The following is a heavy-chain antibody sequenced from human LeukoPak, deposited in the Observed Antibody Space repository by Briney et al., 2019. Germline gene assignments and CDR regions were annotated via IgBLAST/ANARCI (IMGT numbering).Heavy chain of an antibody. V-gene: IGHV4-4*07. J-gene: IGHJ4*02. CDR2: IYSSGST. D-gene: IGHD5-18*01. CDR3: ARDMHSFGYYFDY. Sequence: SETLSLTCTVSGGSISGYYWSWIRQPAGKGLEWIGLIYSSGSTNYDPSLESRVTMSVDTSKHQFSLKLTSVTAADTAVYHCARDMHSFGYYFDYWGQGILVTVSS. CDR1: GGSISGYY.